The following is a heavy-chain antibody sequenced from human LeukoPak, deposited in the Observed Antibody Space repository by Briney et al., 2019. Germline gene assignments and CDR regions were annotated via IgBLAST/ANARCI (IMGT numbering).Heavy chain of an antibody. D-gene: IGHD1-1*01. V-gene: IGHV4-4*02. Sequence: KPSGTLSLTCAVSGASISRGSWWSWVRQPPGKGLEWIGEFSHSGITNFNPSLKSRVTISVDKSRNQFSLNLISVTAADTAVYFCARNGGHNQEHWGQGTLVTVSS. CDR2: FSHSGIT. CDR3: ARNGGHNQEH. J-gene: IGHJ4*02. CDR1: GASISRGSW.